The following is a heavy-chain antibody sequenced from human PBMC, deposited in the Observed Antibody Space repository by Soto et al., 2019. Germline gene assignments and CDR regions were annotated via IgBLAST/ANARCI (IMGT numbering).Heavy chain of an antibody. CDR3: ARGPGLSKGSYSRTTWFDP. Sequence: QEQLVQSGAEVKKPGASVKVSCKASGYTFTSFDINWVRQATGQGFEWMGWMNPRSGEIGYTQRFQGRVTMTRNTSIITAYMELSSLRSEATAVYYCARGPGLSKGSYSRTTWFDPWGQGTLVTVSS. V-gene: IGHV1-8*01. CDR1: GYTFTSFD. CDR2: MNPRSGEI. D-gene: IGHD1-26*01. J-gene: IGHJ5*02.